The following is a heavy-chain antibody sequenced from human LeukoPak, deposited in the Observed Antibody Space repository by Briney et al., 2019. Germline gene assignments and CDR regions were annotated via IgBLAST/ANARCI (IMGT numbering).Heavy chain of an antibody. Sequence: GGSLRLSCVVSGFTFSSYWMNWVRQAPGKGLEWVANIHEDGSDEHYVDSVKGRFTISRDNAKNSLYLQMNSLRAEDTAPYYCARTLRLGTPRAFDIWGRGTMVTVSS. J-gene: IGHJ3*02. V-gene: IGHV3-7*05. D-gene: IGHD1-14*01. CDR1: GFTFSSYW. CDR2: IHEDGSDE. CDR3: ARTLRLGTPRAFDI.